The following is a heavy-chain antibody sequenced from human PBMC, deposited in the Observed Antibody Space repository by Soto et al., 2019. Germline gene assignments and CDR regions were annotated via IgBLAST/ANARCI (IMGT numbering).Heavy chain of an antibody. CDR1: GGSISSGGYS. CDR2: IYHSGST. Sequence: TSETLSLTCAVSGGSISSGGYSWSWIRQPPAKGLEWIGYIYHSGSTYYNPSLKSRATILVDTSKNQFSLRLTSVAATDTAVYYCATGRISRGLDVWGQGTTVTVSS. J-gene: IGHJ6*02. V-gene: IGHV4-30-2*01. CDR3: ATGRISRGLDV.